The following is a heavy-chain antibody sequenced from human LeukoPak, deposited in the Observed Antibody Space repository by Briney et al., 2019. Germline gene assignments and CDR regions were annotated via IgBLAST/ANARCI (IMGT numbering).Heavy chain of an antibody. CDR1: GCTFSSYS. D-gene: IGHD1-1*01. CDR2: ISSSSSYI. J-gene: IGHJ4*02. CDR3: ARDRRRGFDY. Sequence: GGSLRLSCAASGCTFSSYSMNWVRQAPGKGLEWVSSISSSSSYIYYADSVKGRFTISRDNAKNSLYLQMNSLRAEDTAVYYCARDRRRGFDYWGQGTLVTVSS. V-gene: IGHV3-21*01.